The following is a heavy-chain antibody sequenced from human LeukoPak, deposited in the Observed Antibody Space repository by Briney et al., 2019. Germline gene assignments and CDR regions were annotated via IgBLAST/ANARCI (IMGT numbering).Heavy chain of an antibody. CDR1: GGSISSGDYY. CDR2: IYYSGTT. J-gene: IGHJ4*02. CDR3: ARHLGRRGGDY. D-gene: IGHD3-10*01. Sequence: SQTLSLTCTVSGGSISSGDYYWNWLRQPPGKGLEWIGYIYYSGTTYYNPSLKSRVTISLDTSKNQFSLKLTSVTAADTAVYYCARHLGRRGGDYWGQGTLVTVSS. V-gene: IGHV4-30-4*01.